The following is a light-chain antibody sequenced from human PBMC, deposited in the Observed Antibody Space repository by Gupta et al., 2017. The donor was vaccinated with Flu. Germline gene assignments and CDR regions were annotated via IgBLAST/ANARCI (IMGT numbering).Light chain of an antibody. CDR2: KVS. CDR3: MQATHSPPT. V-gene: IGKV2-30*01. CDR1: QSLLYSDGNTD. Sequence: VTLGQPASISCRSSQSLLYSDGNTDLDGFQQRPGQSPRRLIYKVSNRDSGVPDRFSGSGSGTDFKLAISRVEAEDVAVYYCMQATHSPPTFGQGTKVEIK. J-gene: IGKJ1*01.